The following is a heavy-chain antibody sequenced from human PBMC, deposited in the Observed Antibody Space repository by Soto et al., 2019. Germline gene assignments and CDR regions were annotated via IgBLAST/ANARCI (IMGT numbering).Heavy chain of an antibody. CDR1: GGSINSYC. Sequence: QVQLQESGPGLVKPSETLSLTCTVSGGSINSYCWSCIRQPPWKGLEWIAYIFDSWNTNYNPSLKNRVTMSVDTSKNQFSLKLTSVTAADTAGYYCARHRRTTVAKFYFDYGGQGALVTVSS. J-gene: IGHJ4*02. V-gene: IGHV4-59*08. D-gene: IGHD4-4*01. CDR2: IFDSWNT. CDR3: ARHRRTTVAKFYFDY.